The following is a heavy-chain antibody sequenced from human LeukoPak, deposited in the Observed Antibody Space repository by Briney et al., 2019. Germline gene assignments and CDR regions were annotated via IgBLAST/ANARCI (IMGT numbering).Heavy chain of an antibody. D-gene: IGHD3-22*01. CDR3: ARSYDSANWFDP. J-gene: IGHJ5*02. Sequence: SETLSLTCAVYGGSFSSYYWSWIRQPPGKGLEWIGYIYYSGSTNYNPSLKSRVTISVDTSKNQFSLKLSSVTAADTAVYYYARSYDSANWFDPWGQGTLVTVSS. V-gene: IGHV4-59*01. CDR1: GGSFSSYY. CDR2: IYYSGST.